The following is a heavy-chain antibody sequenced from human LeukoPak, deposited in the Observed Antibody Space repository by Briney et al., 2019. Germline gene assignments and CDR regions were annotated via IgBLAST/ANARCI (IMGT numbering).Heavy chain of an antibody. V-gene: IGHV4-39*07. CDR1: GGPFSGTNNY. CDR2: ISYSGST. J-gene: IGHJ5*02. D-gene: IGHD3-9*01. CDR3: ARQDEGHVSDWSPGCFDP. Sequence: SETLSLTCSVSGGPFSGTNNYWGWIRQPPGKGLEWIGSISYSGSTYYNPTLKSRVVILKSTSKRQFSLKLTSMTAADTAVYYCARQDEGHVSDWSPGCFDPWGQGTLVTVSS.